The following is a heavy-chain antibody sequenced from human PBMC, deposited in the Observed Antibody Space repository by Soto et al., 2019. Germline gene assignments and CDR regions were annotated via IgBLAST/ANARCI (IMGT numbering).Heavy chain of an antibody. J-gene: IGHJ6*02. CDR2: ISYDGSNK. CDR1: GFTFSSYG. Sequence: QVQLVESGGGVVQPGRSLRLSCAASGFTFSSYGMHWVRQAPGNGLEWAAVISYDGSNKYYADSVKGRFTIARDNSKNTMYLQMNSLRAEDTAMYYCAKEGQYYDFLTGCRSYYRMDVWGQGTTVTVSS. CDR3: AKEGQYYDFLTGCRSYYRMDV. D-gene: IGHD3-9*01. V-gene: IGHV3-30*18.